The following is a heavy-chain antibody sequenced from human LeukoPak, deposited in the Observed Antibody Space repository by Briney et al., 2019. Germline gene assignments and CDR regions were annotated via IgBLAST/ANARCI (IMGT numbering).Heavy chain of an antibody. CDR2: ISSSSSTI. CDR3: ARSYDILTGSLHYFDY. Sequence: GGSLRLSCAASGFTFSSYSMNWVRQAPGKGLEWVSYISSSSSTIYYADSVKGRFTISRDNAKNSLYLQMNSLRAEDTAVYYCARSYDILTGSLHYFDYWGQGTLVTVSS. D-gene: IGHD3-9*01. J-gene: IGHJ4*02. V-gene: IGHV3-48*04. CDR1: GFTFSSYS.